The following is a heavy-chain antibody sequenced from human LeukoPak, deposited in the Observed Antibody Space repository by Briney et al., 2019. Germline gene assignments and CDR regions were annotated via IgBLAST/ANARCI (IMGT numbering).Heavy chain of an antibody. CDR2: ISGSAYST. D-gene: IGHD3-22*01. CDR3: ARNTSGFKLGDAFDI. J-gene: IGHJ3*02. CDR1: GFTFSSYA. V-gene: IGHV3-23*01. Sequence: GGSLRLSCAASGFTFSSYAMTWVRQAPGKGLEWISAISGSAYSTSYADSVKGRFTISRDNSKNTLYLQMNSLRGEDTAIYYCARNTSGFKLGDAFDIWGQGTMVTVSS.